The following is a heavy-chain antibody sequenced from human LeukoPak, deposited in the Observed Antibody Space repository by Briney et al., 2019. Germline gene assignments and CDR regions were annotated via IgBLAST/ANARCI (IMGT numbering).Heavy chain of an antibody. Sequence: AASVKVSCKASGGTFSSYAISWVRQAPGQGLEWMGGIIPIFGTANYAQKFQGRVTITTDESTSTAYMELSSLGSEDTAVYYCARAYYYDSSGYTDAFDIWGQGTMVTVSS. D-gene: IGHD3-22*01. V-gene: IGHV1-69*05. CDR1: GGTFSSYA. CDR3: ARAYYYDSSGYTDAFDI. J-gene: IGHJ3*02. CDR2: IIPIFGTA.